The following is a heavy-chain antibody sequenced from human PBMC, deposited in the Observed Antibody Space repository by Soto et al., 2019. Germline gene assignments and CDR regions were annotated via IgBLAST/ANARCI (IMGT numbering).Heavy chain of an antibody. J-gene: IGHJ4*02. CDR1: GYTFTSYG. V-gene: IGHV1-18*01. Sequence: QVQLVQSGAEVKKPGASVKVSCKASGYTFTSYGISWVRQAPGQGLEWMGWISAYNGNTNYAQKLQGRVTMTTDTSTSSAYMELRSLRSDDTAVYYCARDTPRKYSSGWSPYYWGQGTLVTVSS. CDR2: ISAYNGNT. D-gene: IGHD6-19*01. CDR3: ARDTPRKYSSGWSPYY.